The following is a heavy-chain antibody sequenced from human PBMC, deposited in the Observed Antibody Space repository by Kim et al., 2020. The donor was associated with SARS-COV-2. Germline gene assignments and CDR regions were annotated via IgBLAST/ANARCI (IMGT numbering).Heavy chain of an antibody. CDR3: AKDQGVDYYGSGGGGMDV. CDR2: ISGSGGST. D-gene: IGHD3-10*01. V-gene: IGHV3-23*01. CDR1: GFTFSSYA. Sequence: GGSLRLSCAASGFTFSSYAMSWVRQAPGKGLEWVSAISGSGGSTYYADSVKGRFTISRDNSKNTLYLQMNSLRAEDTAGYYCAKDQGVDYYGSGGGGMDVWGQGTTVTVSS. J-gene: IGHJ6*02.